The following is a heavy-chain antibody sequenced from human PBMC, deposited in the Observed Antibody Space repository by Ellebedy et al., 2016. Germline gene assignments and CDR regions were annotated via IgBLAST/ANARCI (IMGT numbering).Heavy chain of an antibody. CDR3: AKDPGYDDYYYYMDV. V-gene: IGHV3-23*01. Sequence: GESLKISCAASGFTFSSYSMNWVRQAPGKGLEWVSAISGSGGSTYYADSVKGRFTISRDNSKNTLYLQMNSLRAEDTAVYYCAKDPGYDDYYYYMDVWGKGTTVTVSS. J-gene: IGHJ6*03. CDR1: GFTFSSYS. CDR2: ISGSGGST. D-gene: IGHD3-3*01.